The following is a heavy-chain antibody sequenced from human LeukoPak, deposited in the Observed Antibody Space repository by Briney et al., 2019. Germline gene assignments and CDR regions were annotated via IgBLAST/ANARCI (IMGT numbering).Heavy chain of an antibody. V-gene: IGHV4-34*01. CDR3: ARGRKDIVVLPAAIFNY. Sequence: TSETLSLTCAVYGGSFSGYYWSWIRQPPGKGLEWIGEINHSGSTNYNPSLKSRVTISVDTSKNQFSLKLSSVTAADTAVYYCARGRKDIVVLPAAIFNYWGRGTLVTVSS. CDR2: INHSGST. CDR1: GGSFSGYY. D-gene: IGHD2-2*01. J-gene: IGHJ4*02.